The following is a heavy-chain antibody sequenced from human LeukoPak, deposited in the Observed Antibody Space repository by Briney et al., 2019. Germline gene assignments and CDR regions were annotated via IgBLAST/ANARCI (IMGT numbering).Heavy chain of an antibody. CDR3: ARGGADYDIRSGHYLGY. J-gene: IGHJ4*02. V-gene: IGHV1-18*04. CDR2: ISVYHGNT. Sequence: ASVKVSRKASGYTFTSYYMHWVRQAPGQGLEWMGWISVYHGNTDYAQKFQGRLTMTTETSTSTAYMELRSLKSGDTAIYYCARGGADYDIRSGHYLGYWGQGTLVTVSS. D-gene: IGHD3-3*01. CDR1: GYTFTSYY.